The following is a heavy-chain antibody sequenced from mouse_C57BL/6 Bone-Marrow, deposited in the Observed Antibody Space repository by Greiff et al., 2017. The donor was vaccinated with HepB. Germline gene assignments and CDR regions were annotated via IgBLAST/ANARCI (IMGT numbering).Heavy chain of an antibody. CDR3: ARRGYCSRDCFAY. CDR2: ISSGSSTI. D-gene: IGHD1-1*01. Sequence: EVQGVESGGGLVKPGGSLKLSCAASGFNFSDYGMHWVRQAPEQGLEWVAYISSGSSTIYYADTVKGRFTISRDNAKNTLFLQMTSLWSEDTAMYYCARRGYCSRDCFAYWGQGTLVTVSA. CDR1: GFNFSDYG. J-gene: IGHJ3*01. V-gene: IGHV5-17*01.